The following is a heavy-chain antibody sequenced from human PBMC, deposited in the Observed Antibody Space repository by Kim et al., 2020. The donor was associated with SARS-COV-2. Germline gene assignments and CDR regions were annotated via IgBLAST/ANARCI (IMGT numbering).Heavy chain of an antibody. CDR3: AKDLSAYYESTGYFDF. CDR1: GFTFTSYA. D-gene: IGHD3-22*01. J-gene: IGHJ4*02. CDR2: ISFDGTNK. Sequence: GGSLRLSCAASGFTFTSYAMHWVRQAPGRGLEWVAAISFDGTNKYYADSVTGRFTISRDSSRNTYLRMYSLTVEDTAVYFCAKDLSAYYESTGYFDFWGQGTLVTVSS. V-gene: IGHV3-30-3*02.